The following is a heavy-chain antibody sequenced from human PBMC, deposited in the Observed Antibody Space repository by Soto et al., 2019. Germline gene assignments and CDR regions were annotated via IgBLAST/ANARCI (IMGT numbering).Heavy chain of an antibody. Sequence: GESLKISCKGSGYSFTSYWIGWVRQMPGKGLEWMGTIYPGDSDTRYSPSFQGQVTISADKSISTAYLQWSSLKASDTAMYYCASSYSSPDNYYYYYGMDVWGQGTTVTV. V-gene: IGHV5-51*01. CDR2: IYPGDSDT. CDR1: GYSFTSYW. CDR3: ASSYSSPDNYYYYYGMDV. D-gene: IGHD6-13*01. J-gene: IGHJ6*02.